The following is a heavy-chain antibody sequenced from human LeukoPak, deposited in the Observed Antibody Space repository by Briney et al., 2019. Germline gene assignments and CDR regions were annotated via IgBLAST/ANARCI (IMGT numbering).Heavy chain of an antibody. V-gene: IGHV3-66*02. CDR3: ARDRGPGMTSDAFDI. CDR2: IYSGGST. J-gene: IGHJ3*02. CDR1: GFTVSSNY. D-gene: IGHD3-10*01. Sequence: GGSLRLXCAASGFTVSSNYMSWVRLAPGKGLEWVSVIYSGGSTYYADSVKGRFTISRDNSKNTLYLQMNSLRAEDMAVYYCARDRGPGMTSDAFDIWGQGTMVTVSS.